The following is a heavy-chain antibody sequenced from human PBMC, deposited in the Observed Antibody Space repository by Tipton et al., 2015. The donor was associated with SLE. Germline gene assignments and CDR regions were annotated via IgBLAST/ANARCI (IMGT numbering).Heavy chain of an antibody. CDR1: GGSFSGYY. Sequence: TLSLTCAVYGGSFSGYYWNWIRQPPGKGLEWIGEINHSGSTNYNPSLKSRVTISLDTSKNQFSLRLSSVTAADTAVYYCARGGSKHYDFWGRQMGPHAFDIWGQETKVTVSS. J-gene: IGHJ3*02. CDR3: ARGGSKHYDFWGRQMGPHAFDI. CDR2: INHSGST. V-gene: IGHV4-34*01. D-gene: IGHD3-3*01.